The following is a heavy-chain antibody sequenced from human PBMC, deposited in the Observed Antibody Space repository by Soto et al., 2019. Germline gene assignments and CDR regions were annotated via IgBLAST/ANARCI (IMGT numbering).Heavy chain of an antibody. CDR3: ARDDDYGDNGLDY. V-gene: IGHV3-33*01. CDR2: IGSDGRRA. J-gene: IGHJ4*02. CDR1: GFTFGRHG. Sequence: HVQLVESGGGVVQPGGSLRLSCAASGFTFGRHGMHWVRQAPGKGLEWVAVIGSDGRRASYADSVKGRFTISRDNGHNTLYLQMNSLRAEETAVYYCARDDDYGDNGLDYWGQGTLVTVSS. D-gene: IGHD4-17*01.